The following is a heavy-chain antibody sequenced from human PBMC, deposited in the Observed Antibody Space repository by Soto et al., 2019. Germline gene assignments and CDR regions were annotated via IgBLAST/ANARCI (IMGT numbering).Heavy chain of an antibody. CDR2: VSGTGTRT. D-gene: IGHD2-15*01. J-gene: IGHJ3*01. CDR3: AKDQNTDLLGGFEF. Sequence: GGSLRLSCAASGFTFSSYTMSWVRQAPGKGLEWVSGVSGTGTRTYYADSVKGRFTISRDNSESTLSLQMNSLRDEDTAVYYCAKDQNTDLLGGFEFGGQGTMVTV. CDR1: GFTFSSYT. V-gene: IGHV3-23*01.